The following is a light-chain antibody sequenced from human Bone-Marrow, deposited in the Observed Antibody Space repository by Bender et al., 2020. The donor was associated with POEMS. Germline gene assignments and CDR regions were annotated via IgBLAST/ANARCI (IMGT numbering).Light chain of an antibody. J-gene: IGLJ1*01. CDR3: AIRDDSLNGYV. CDR1: SSDFGGYNY. Sequence: QAALTQPASVSGSPGQSITISCTGTSSDFGGYNYVSWYQHHPGKAPKLIIYEVNKRPSGVPDRFSGSKYGNTASLTVSGLQAEDEADYHCAIRDDSLNGYVFGGGTRVTVL. V-gene: IGLV2-8*01. CDR2: EVN.